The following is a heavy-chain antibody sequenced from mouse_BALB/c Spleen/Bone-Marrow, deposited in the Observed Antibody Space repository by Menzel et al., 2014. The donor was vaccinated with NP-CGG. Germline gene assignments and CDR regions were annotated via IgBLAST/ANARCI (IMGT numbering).Heavy chain of an antibody. CDR2: IDPANGNT. CDR3: ARLGLLAY. Sequence: VQLQQSGAELVKPGASVKLSCTASGFNIKDTYMHWVKQRPEQRLARIGRIDPANGNTKYDPKFQGKATITADTSSNTAYLQLSSLTSGDTAVYYCARLGLLAYWGQGTLVTVSA. D-gene: IGHD3-1*01. J-gene: IGHJ3*01. CDR1: GFNIKDTY. V-gene: IGHV14-3*02.